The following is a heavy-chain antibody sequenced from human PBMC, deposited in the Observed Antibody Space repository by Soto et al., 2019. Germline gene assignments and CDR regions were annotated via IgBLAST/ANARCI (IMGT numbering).Heavy chain of an antibody. D-gene: IGHD3-10*01. CDR3: AGGDYSGAGIYYLTDH. J-gene: IGHJ4*02. Sequence: EVQLVESGGGLVQPGGSLRLSCTASGLTFSNYWMHWVRQAPGKGLVWVSRINGNGRTTTYADSVKGRFTISRDNAKNTVYLQMDSVRAEDTAVYYYAGGDYSGAGIYYLTDHWGQGTLVTVSS. CDR2: INGNGRTT. V-gene: IGHV3-74*01. CDR1: GLTFSNYW.